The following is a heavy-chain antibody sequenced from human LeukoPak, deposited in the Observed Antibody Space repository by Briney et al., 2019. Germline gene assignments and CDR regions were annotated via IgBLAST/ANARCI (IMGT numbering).Heavy chain of an antibody. J-gene: IGHJ4*02. CDR3: ARHYYDSNGYYYFDY. CDR1: GYTFSSYW. CDR2: IYPGDSDT. V-gene: IGHV5-51*01. Sequence: GESLKISCNGSGYTFSSYWIGWVRQMPGKGLEWMGIIYPGDSDTTYSPSFQGQVTISADKSISTAYLQWGSLKASDTAMYYCARHYYDSNGYYYFDYWGQGTLVTVSS. D-gene: IGHD3-22*01.